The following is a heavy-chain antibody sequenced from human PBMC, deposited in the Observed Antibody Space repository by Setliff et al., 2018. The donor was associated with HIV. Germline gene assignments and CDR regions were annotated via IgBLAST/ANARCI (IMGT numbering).Heavy chain of an antibody. D-gene: IGHD6-13*01. J-gene: IGHJ3*02. CDR1: GGSFSGTY. Sequence: SETLSLTCAVYGGSFSGTYWSWIRQPPGKGLEWFGGISHSGNANSDFSLKSRVTMSVATSRKQFSLNLTSVTDADTAIYYCASRPYSSNWYQIWGQGTMVTVSS. CDR3: ASRPYSSNWYQI. V-gene: IGHV4-34*01. CDR2: ISHSGNA.